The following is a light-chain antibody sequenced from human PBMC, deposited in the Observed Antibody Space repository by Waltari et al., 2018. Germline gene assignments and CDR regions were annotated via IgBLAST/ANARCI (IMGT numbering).Light chain of an antibody. CDR3: QHYVSLPAT. Sequence: EIVLTQSQGTLSLSPGERATLSCRASLSVSRTLAWYQQKPGQAPRLLIYGASTRATGIPERFSGGGSGTDFSLTISRLEPEDFAVYYCQHYVSLPATFGQGTKVEIK. CDR2: GAS. J-gene: IGKJ1*01. CDR1: LSVSRT. V-gene: IGKV3-20*01.